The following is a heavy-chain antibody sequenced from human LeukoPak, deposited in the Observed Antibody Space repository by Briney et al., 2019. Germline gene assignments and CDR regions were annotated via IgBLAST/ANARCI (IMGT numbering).Heavy chain of an antibody. J-gene: IGHJ6*02. D-gene: IGHD1-26*01. Sequence: GGSLRLSCAASGFTFISYGMHWVRQAPGKGLEWVAVIWYDGSNKYYADSVKGRFTISRDNSKNTLYLQMNSLRAEDTAVYYCARHGKQYYYYYGMDVWGQGTTVTVSS. V-gene: IGHV3-33*01. CDR1: GFTFISYG. CDR3: ARHGKQYYYYYGMDV. CDR2: IWYDGSNK.